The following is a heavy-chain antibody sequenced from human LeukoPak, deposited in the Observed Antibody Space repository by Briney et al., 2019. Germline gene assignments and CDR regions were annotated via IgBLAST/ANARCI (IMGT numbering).Heavy chain of an antibody. Sequence: ASVKVSCKASGYTFTGYYMHWVRQAPGQGLEWMGRINPNSGGTNYAQKFQGRVTMTRDTSISTAYMELSRLRSDDTAVYYCAREGYCSGGXXYQHXGQGTLVTVSS. V-gene: IGHV1-2*06. D-gene: IGHD2-15*01. CDR2: INPNSGGT. CDR3: AREGYCSGGXXYQH. J-gene: IGHJ4*02. CDR1: GYTFTGYY.